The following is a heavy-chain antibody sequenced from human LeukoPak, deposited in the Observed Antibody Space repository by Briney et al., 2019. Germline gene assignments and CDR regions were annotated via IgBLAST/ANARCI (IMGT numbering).Heavy chain of an antibody. CDR2: VNPNSGNT. CDR3: AGEVGAKNWFDP. J-gene: IGHJ5*02. CDR1: GFTFTSSD. Sequence: ASVKVSCKASGFTFTSSDINWVRQATGQGLEWMGCVNPNSGNTAYAQKFQGRVTMTRDTSISTAYMELSSLRFDDTAVYYCAGEVGAKNWFDPWGQGTLVTVSS. D-gene: IGHD1-26*01. V-gene: IGHV1-8*01.